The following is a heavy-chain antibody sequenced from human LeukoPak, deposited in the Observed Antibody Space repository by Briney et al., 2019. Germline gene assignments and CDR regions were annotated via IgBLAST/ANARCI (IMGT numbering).Heavy chain of an antibody. D-gene: IGHD3-22*01. CDR1: GFTFSNYA. CDR3: AKGQYSFDSSSYYR. V-gene: IGHV3-23*01. Sequence: GGPLRLSCAASGFTFSNYAMSWVRQGPGKGLEWVSVISGNGVSILHADSVKGRFTISRDNSKNTLFLQMNSLRDEDTAVYYCAKGQYSFDSSSYYRWGQGALVTVSS. CDR2: ISGNGVSI. J-gene: IGHJ4*02.